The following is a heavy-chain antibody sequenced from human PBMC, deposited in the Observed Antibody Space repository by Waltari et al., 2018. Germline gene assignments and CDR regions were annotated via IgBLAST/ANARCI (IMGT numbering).Heavy chain of an antibody. J-gene: IGHJ5*02. CDR2: INAGNGNT. D-gene: IGHD3-22*01. CDR1: GYTFTSYA. Sequence: QVQLVQSGAEVKKPGASVKVSCKASGYTFTSYAMHWVRQAPGQRLEWMGWINAGNGNTKYSHEVQGIVTMTRDPSASTAYMELSSLRSEDMSVYYCARGPSSGYYYEAEGSNWFDPWGQGTLVTVSS. V-gene: IGHV1-3*03. CDR3: ARGPSSGYYYEAEGSNWFDP.